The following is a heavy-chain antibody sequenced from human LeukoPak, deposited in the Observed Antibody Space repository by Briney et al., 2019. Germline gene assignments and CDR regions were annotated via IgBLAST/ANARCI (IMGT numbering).Heavy chain of an antibody. CDR1: GFTFSSYE. Sequence: GGSLRLSCAASGFTFSSYEMNWVRQAPGKGLEWVSAISGSGGSTYYADSVKGRFTISRDNSKNTLYLQMNSLRAEDTAVYYCAKKRLRKSSGWGFDYWGQGTLVTVSS. D-gene: IGHD6-19*01. CDR3: AKKRLRKSSGWGFDY. CDR2: ISGSGGST. V-gene: IGHV3-23*01. J-gene: IGHJ4*02.